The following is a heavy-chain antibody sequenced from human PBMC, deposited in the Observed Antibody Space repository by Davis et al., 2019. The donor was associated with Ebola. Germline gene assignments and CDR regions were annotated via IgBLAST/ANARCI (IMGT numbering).Heavy chain of an antibody. CDR2: ISGSSGTI. D-gene: IGHD5-18*01. Sequence: PGGSLRLSCAASGFTFRQYAMSWVRQAPGKGLEWLSYISGSSGTIYYADSVKGRFTISRDNAKNSLYLQMNSLRAEDTAVYYCARETSMVEDWGQGTLVTVSS. CDR3: ARETSMVED. J-gene: IGHJ4*02. V-gene: IGHV3-48*01. CDR1: GFTFRQYA.